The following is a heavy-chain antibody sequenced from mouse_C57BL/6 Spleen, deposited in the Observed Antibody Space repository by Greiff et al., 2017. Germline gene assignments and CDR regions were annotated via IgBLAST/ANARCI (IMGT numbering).Heavy chain of an antibody. D-gene: IGHD1-1*01. CDR1: GYTFTSYW. CDR3: ARGDYYGSSYYAMDY. CDR2: IHPNSGST. J-gene: IGHJ4*01. V-gene: IGHV1-64*01. Sequence: QVQLQQPGAELVKPGASVKLSCKASGYTFTSYWMHWVKQRPGQGLEWIGMIHPNSGSTNYNEKLKSKATLTVDKSSSTAYMQLSSLTSEDSAVYYSARGDYYGSSYYAMDYWGQGTSVTVSS.